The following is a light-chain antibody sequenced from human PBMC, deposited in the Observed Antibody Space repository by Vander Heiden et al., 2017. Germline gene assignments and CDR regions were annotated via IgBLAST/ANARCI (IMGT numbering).Light chain of an antibody. V-gene: IGKV1-6*01. J-gene: IGKJ1*01. CDR1: QGIRND. CDR3: LQDYNYPWT. Sequence: AIQMTQSPSSLSASVGDRVTLTCRASQGIRNDLGWYQQKPGKAPKLLIYAASSLQSGVPSRFSGSGSGTDFTLTISILQPEDFATYCCLQDYNYPWTFGQGTKVEIK. CDR2: AAS.